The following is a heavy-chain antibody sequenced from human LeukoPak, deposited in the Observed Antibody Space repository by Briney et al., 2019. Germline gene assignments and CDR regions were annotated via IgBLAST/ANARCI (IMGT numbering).Heavy chain of an antibody. CDR3: ARPRRTAVVTSDYDF. CDR1: GGSITNTNYY. CDR2: ILYTGSA. Sequence: SETLSLTCSVSGGSITNTNYYWGWLRQPPGRGLDWIGSILYTGSAYYNSSLKSRATISVDTSKNQFSLTLISVTAADTALYFCARPRRTAVVTSDYDFWGQGTLVTVSS. J-gene: IGHJ4*02. V-gene: IGHV4-39*01. D-gene: IGHD4-23*01.